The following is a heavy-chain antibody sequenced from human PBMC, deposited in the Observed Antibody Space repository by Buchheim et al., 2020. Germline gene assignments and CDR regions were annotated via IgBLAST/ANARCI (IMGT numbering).Heavy chain of an antibody. Sequence: QVQLQQWGAGLLKPSETLSLTCAVYGGSFSGYYWSWIRQPPGKGLEWIGEINHSGSTNYNPSLKSRVTISVDTSKKQFSLKLSSVTAADTAVYYCARGRGDYYGSGSYYNVSFDYWGQGTL. CDR3: ARGRGDYYGSGSYYNVSFDY. V-gene: IGHV4-34*01. D-gene: IGHD3-10*01. CDR1: GGSFSGYY. CDR2: INHSGST. J-gene: IGHJ4*02.